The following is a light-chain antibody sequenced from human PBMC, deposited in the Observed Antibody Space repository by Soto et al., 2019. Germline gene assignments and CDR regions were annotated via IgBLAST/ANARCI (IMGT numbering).Light chain of an antibody. J-gene: IGKJ3*01. Sequence: EIVLTQSPGTLSVSPGERVTLSCRASQSVSSSYLAWYQQRPGQAPRLLIFGASYRATGIPDRFSGSGSGTDFTLTISRLEPEDFAGYYCQQYSSSPPEFTFGPGTKVDSK. CDR2: GAS. CDR3: QQYSSSPPEFT. V-gene: IGKV3-20*01. CDR1: QSVSSSY.